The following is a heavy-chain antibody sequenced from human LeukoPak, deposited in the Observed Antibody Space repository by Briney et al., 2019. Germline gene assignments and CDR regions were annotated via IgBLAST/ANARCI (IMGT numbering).Heavy chain of an antibody. CDR3: ARDPSGYDH. D-gene: IGHD5-12*01. V-gene: IGHV3-7*01. CDR2: IKQDGSEK. Sequence: PGGSLRLSCAAPGFTFSSYWMSWVRQAPGKGLEWVANIKQDGSEKYYVDSVKGRFTISRDNAKNSLYLQMNSLRAEDTAVYYCARDPSGYDHWGQGTLVTVSS. CDR1: GFTFSSYW. J-gene: IGHJ4*02.